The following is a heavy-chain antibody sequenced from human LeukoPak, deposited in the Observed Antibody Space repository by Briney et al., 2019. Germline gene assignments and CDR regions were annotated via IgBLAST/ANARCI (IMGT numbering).Heavy chain of an antibody. J-gene: IGHJ3*02. CDR2: IIPILGIA. CDR3: ARTLGSSGAFDI. Sequence: ASVTVSCKASGGTFSSYAISWVRQAPGQGLEWMGRIIPILGIANYAQKFQGRVTITADKSTSTAYMELSSLRSEDTAVYYCARTLGSSGAFDIWGQGTMVTVSS. CDR1: GGTFSSYA. V-gene: IGHV1-69*04. D-gene: IGHD1-26*01.